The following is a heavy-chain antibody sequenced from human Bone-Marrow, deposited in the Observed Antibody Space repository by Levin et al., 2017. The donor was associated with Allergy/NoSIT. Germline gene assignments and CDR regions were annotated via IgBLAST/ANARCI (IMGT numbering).Heavy chain of an antibody. V-gene: IGHV3-30*03. CDR2: ISSDGSKK. J-gene: IGHJ4*02. Sequence: SCAAYGFNFRRYGIHWVRQGPGKGLEWVAIISSDGSKKYYADSVRGRFTISRDNGMNTLFLQMSSLRPEDTAIYFCVREGSGRAFDSWGQGTLVTVSS. CDR3: VREGSGRAFDS. D-gene: IGHD1-26*01. CDR1: GFNFRRYG.